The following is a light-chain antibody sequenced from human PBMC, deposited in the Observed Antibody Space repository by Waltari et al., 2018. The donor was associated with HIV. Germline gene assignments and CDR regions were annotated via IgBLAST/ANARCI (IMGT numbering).Light chain of an antibody. J-gene: IGKJ4*01. CDR3: QQRSNWPSLT. V-gene: IGKV3D-20*02. CDR2: DAS. CDR1: QSLSSSY. Sequence: EIVLTQSPGTLSLSPGERATLSCRASQSLSSSYLAWYQQKPGQAPRLLIYDASNRATGIPARFSGSGSGTDFTLTISSLEPEDFAVYYCQQRSNWPSLTFGGGTKVEIK.